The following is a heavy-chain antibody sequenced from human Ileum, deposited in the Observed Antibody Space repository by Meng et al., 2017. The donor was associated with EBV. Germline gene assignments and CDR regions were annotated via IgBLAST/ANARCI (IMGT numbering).Heavy chain of an antibody. CDR2: IYYSGTT. Sequence: QGELQESRRGLGKQSETLSLTCSVCGGSGSISSYYWAWIRQPPGKGLEWIGYIYYSGTTNYNPSLESRVTISVDTSKNQFSLKLRSVAASDTAVYYCARGWDTAMDSGWGQGTLVTVSS. V-gene: IGHV4-61*01. CDR1: GGSGSISSYY. CDR3: ARGWDTAMDSG. D-gene: IGHD5-18*01. J-gene: IGHJ4*02.